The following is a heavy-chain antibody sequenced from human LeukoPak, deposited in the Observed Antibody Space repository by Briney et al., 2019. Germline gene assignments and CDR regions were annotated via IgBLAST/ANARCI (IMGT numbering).Heavy chain of an antibody. CDR1: GYTFTSYD. CDR3: ARGRAAGVYYYYGMDV. J-gene: IGHJ6*02. CDR2: MNPNSGNT. V-gene: IGHV1-8*01. D-gene: IGHD6-13*01. Sequence: ASVKVSCKASGYTFTSYDINWVRQATGQGLEWMGWMNPNSGNTGYAQKFQGRVTMTRNTSISTAYMELSSLRSEDTAVYYCARGRAAGVYYYYGMDVWGQGTTVTVSS.